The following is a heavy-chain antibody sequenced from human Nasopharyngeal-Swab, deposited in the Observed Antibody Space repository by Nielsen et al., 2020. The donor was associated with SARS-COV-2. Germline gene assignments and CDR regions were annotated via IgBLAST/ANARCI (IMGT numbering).Heavy chain of an antibody. V-gene: IGHV1-3*01. CDR3: ASSTAAGTTYYYYYMDV. D-gene: IGHD6-13*01. J-gene: IGHJ6*03. CDR2: INAGNGNT. Sequence: WVRQAPGQRLEWMGWINAGNGNTKYSQKFQGRVTITRDTSASTAYMELSSLRSEDTAVYYCASSTAAGTTYYYYYMDVWGKGTTVTVSS.